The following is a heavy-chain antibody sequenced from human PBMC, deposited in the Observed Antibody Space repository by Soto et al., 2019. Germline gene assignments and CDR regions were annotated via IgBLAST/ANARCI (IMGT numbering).Heavy chain of an antibody. V-gene: IGHV4-4*07. Sequence: SETLSLTCTVSGVSVRSYTWSWVRQPANKGLEWIGRVFSSVSATYNPSLKSRVTITMDTPENRISLKLDSVTAADAGVYYCARDGMTTGDTWGPGTAVTVSS. CDR3: ARDGMTTGDT. CDR2: VFSSVSA. D-gene: IGHD2-21*02. J-gene: IGHJ4*02. CDR1: GVSVRSYT.